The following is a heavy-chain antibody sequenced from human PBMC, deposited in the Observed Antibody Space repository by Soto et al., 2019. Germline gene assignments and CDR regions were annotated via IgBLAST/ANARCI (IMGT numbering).Heavy chain of an antibody. CDR1: GYTFFKYF. CDR2: INPSRGSA. D-gene: IGHD1-7*01. V-gene: IGHV1-46*01. J-gene: IGHJ3*01. CDR3: ARPLIGNTIDL. Sequence: EASVKVSCKASGYTFFKYFIHWLRQAPGQGLEWIGIINPSRGSATYGPIFQGRVSLTTDMPTSTVYMELSSLRSEDTAIYYCARPLIGNTIDLWGQGTSVTVSS.